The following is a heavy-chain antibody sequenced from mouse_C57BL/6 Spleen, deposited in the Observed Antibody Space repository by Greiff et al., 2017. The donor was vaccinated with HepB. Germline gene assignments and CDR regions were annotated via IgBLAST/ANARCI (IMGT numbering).Heavy chain of an antibody. J-gene: IGHJ3*01. CDR2: IDPSDSYT. CDR3: AKSHYYGSSPRFAY. D-gene: IGHD1-1*01. Sequence: VQLQQPGAELVKPGASVKLSCKASGYTFTSYWMQWVKQRPGQGLEWIGEIDPSDSYTNYNQKFKGKATLTVDTSSSTAYMQLSSLTSEDSAVYYCAKSHYYGSSPRFAYWGQGTLVTVSA. V-gene: IGHV1-50*01. CDR1: GYTFTSYW.